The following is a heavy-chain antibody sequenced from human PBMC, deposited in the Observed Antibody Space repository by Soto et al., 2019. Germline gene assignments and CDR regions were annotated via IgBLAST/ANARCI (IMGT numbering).Heavy chain of an antibody. CDR2: IYYSGST. CDR1: GGSISSYY. Sequence: QVQLQESGPGLVKPSETLSLTCTVSGGSISSYYWSWIRQPPGKGLEWIGYIYYSGSTNYNPSPKSRVTISVDTSKNQFSLKLSSVTAADTAVYYCARRYGPGFEYWGQGTLVTVSS. CDR3: ARRYGPGFEY. V-gene: IGHV4-59*08. J-gene: IGHJ4*02. D-gene: IGHD4-17*01.